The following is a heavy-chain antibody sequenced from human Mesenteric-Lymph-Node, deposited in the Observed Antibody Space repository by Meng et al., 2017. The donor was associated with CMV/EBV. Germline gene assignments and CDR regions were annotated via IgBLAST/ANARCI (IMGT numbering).Heavy chain of an antibody. CDR2: INPNSGGT. CDR3: ARIYCSSTSCYRHYYYGMDV. CDR1: GYTFTGYY. J-gene: IGHJ6*02. D-gene: IGHD2-2*01. V-gene: IGHV1-2*02. Sequence: ASVKVSCKASGYTFTGYYMHWVRQAPGQGLEWMGWINPNSGGTNYAQKFQGRVTMTRDTSISTAYMELSRLRSDDTAVYYCARIYCSSTSCYRHYYYGMDVWGQGTTVTVYS.